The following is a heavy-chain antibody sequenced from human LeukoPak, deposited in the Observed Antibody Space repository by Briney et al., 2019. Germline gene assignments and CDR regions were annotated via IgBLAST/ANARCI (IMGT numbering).Heavy chain of an antibody. CDR2: IYDSRTI. J-gene: IGHJ5*01. CDR3: ARHDGRSGGTMGAFDS. D-gene: IGHD4-23*01. V-gene: IGHV4-39*01. CDR1: GGSISSGSHH. Sequence: SETLSLTCTVSGGSISSGSHHWGWFRQSPGKGLEWIGSIYDSRTIYYNPSLNSRVTISAVTSKNQFSLQLNSVTAADTAVYYCARHDGRSGGTMGAFDSWGQGSLVTVSS.